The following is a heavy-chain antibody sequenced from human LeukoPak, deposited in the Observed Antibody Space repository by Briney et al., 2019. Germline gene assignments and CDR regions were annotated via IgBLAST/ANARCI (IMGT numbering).Heavy chain of an antibody. CDR2: IYYSGST. V-gene: IGHV4-59*01. D-gene: IGHD6-19*01. Sequence: SETLSPTCTVSGGSISSYYWSWIRQPPGKGLEWIGYIYYSGSTNYNPSLKSRVTISVDTSKNQFSLKLSSVTAADTAVYYCARVSSGWYYFDYWGQGTLVTVSS. CDR3: ARVSSGWYYFDY. J-gene: IGHJ4*02. CDR1: GGSISSYY.